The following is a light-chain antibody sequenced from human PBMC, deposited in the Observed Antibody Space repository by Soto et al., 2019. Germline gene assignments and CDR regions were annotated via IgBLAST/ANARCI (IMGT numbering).Light chain of an antibody. V-gene: IGKV1-33*01. CDR2: DGA. Sequence: DIQMTQSPSSLSGSIGDRVTITCQASQDISNFLNWYQQKPGKAPNLLIYDGATLATGAPSRFRGGGVATHFTLTISSRQPEEMATYYCQQRDDRPYPTVGPGTKVDIK. CDR1: QDISNF. J-gene: IGKJ3*01. CDR3: QQRDDRPYPT.